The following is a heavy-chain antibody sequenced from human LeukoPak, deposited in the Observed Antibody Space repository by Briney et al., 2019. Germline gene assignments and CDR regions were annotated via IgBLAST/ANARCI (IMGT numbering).Heavy chain of an antibody. CDR1: WFPKQWYFW. CDR3: ARIWGRYIYANHTDT. Sequence: SETLSLLRCLWWFPKQWYFWLRLRQPPGKGLEWIGSISYSGSTFYNPSLKSRVTISVDTSKNQFSLKLSSVTAADTALYYCARIWGRYIYANHTDTRGEGNLVTVSS. D-gene: IGHD5-18*01. J-gene: IGHJ4*02. CDR2: ISYSGST. V-gene: IGHV4-39*01.